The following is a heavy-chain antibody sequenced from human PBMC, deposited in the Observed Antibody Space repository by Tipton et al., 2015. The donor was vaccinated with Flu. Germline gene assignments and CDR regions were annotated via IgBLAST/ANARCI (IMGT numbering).Heavy chain of an antibody. CDR1: RFTFSNYW. CDR2: INPDGSKT. V-gene: IGHV3-7*01. D-gene: IGHD1-26*01. Sequence: SLRLSCAASRFTFSNYWLHWVRQAPGKGLEWVANINPDGSKTYSADSVKGRFTISRDNIENSLYLQMNSLTVEDTAVYYCVRAIYNSDNYSGQGTLVTVSS. CDR3: VRAIYNSDNY. J-gene: IGHJ4*02.